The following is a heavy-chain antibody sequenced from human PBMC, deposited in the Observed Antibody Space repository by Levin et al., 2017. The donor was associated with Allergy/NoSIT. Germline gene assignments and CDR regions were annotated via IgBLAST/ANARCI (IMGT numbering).Heavy chain of an antibody. Sequence: ASVKVSCKASGYTFTSYDINWVRQATGQGLEWMGWMNPNSGNTGYAQKFQGRVTMTRNTSISTAYMELSSLRSEDTAVYYCARAIVATIGVYYYYMDVWGKGTTVTVSS. J-gene: IGHJ6*03. CDR1: GYTFTSYD. CDR3: ARAIVATIGVYYYYMDV. CDR2: MNPNSGNT. V-gene: IGHV1-8*01. D-gene: IGHD5-12*01.